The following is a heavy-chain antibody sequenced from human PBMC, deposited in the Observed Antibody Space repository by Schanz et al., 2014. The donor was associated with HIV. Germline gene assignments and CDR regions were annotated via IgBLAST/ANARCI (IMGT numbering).Heavy chain of an antibody. CDR3: ASVCSGDTCFDY. J-gene: IGHJ4*02. D-gene: IGHD2-15*01. Sequence: QVQLQESGPGLVKPSQTLSLTCAVYAGSFSGYHWSWIRQPPGKGLEWIGGINHSGTTNYNPSVNSRVPISLDTSKRQFSLRLTSVTAADTAVYYCASVCSGDTCFDYWGQGTLVTVSS. CDR1: AGSFSGYH. CDR2: INHSGTT. V-gene: IGHV4-34*09.